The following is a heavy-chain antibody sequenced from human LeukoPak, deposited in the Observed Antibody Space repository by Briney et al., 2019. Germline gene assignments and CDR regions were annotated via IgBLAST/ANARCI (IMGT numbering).Heavy chain of an antibody. CDR3: ARLEKTTVTSYFDY. D-gene: IGHD4-17*01. J-gene: IGHJ4*02. Sequence: SETLSLTCTVSGGSISRYYWSWIRQPPGKGLEWIGEINHSGSTNYNPSLKSRVTISVDTSKNQFSLKLSSVTAADTAVYYCARLEKTTVTSYFDYWGQGTLVTVSS. CDR1: GGSISRYY. V-gene: IGHV4-34*01. CDR2: INHSGST.